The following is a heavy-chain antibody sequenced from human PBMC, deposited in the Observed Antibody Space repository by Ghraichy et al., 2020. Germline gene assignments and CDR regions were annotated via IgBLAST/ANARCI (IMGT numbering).Heavy chain of an antibody. CDR2: ISGGGSVT. Sequence: GGSLRLSCAASGFTFSSYAMRWVRQAPGKGLEYVSSISGGGSVTHYADSVRGRFTISRDNSKNTLYLQMNSLRVEDTALYFCAKADQRSLDYWGQGTLVTVSS. CDR3: AKADQRSLDY. D-gene: IGHD6-25*01. V-gene: IGHV3-23*01. CDR1: GFTFSSYA. J-gene: IGHJ4*02.